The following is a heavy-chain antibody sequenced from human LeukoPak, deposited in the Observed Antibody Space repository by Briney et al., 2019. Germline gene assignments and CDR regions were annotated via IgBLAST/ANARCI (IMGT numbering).Heavy chain of an antibody. V-gene: IGHV4-59*01. D-gene: IGHD6-13*01. CDR2: IHYSGST. Sequence: SETLSLTSTVSGGSISSYYWSWIRQPPGKGLEWIGYIHYSGSTNYNPSLKSRVTISVDTSKNQFSLKLSSVTAADTAVYYCARERIAAAAFDYWGQGTLVTVSS. CDR3: ARERIAAAAFDY. J-gene: IGHJ4*02. CDR1: GGSISSYY.